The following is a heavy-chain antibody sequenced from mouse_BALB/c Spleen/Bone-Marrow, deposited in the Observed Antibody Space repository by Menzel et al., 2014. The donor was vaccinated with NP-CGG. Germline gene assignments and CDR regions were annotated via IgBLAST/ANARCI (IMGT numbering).Heavy chain of an antibody. CDR1: GYTFSSYW. CDR2: ILPGSGST. V-gene: IGHV1-9*01. D-gene: IGHD2-1*01. Sequence: VQLQQSGAELMKPGASVKISCKATGYTFSSYWIEWVKQRPGHGLEWIGEILPGSGSTNYNDNFQGKASITADTSSNTAYLQVSSLTSEDTAVYYCARSGYGNYGYWGQGTTLAVSS. J-gene: IGHJ2*01. CDR3: ARSGYGNYGY.